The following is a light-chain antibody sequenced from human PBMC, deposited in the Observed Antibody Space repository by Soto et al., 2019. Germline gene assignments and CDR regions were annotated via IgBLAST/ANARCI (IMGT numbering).Light chain of an antibody. V-gene: IGLV3-27*01. CDR1: VLAKKY. CDR2: KDS. J-gene: IGLJ2*01. Sequence: SYELTQPSSVSVSPGQTARFTCSGDVLAKKYARWFQQEPGQAPVLVIYKDSERPSGIPERFSGFSSGTTVTLTISGAQVEDEADYYCYSVADNNLGVFGGGTKLTVL. CDR3: YSVADNNLGV.